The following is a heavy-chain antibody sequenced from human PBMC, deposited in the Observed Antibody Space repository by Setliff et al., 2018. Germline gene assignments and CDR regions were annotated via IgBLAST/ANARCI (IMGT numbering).Heavy chain of an antibody. D-gene: IGHD6-25*01. Sequence: PGESLKISCKDSGYIFTNYWIGWVRQMPGKGLEWMGIVFSGDSDTRYSPSFQGQVTMSADKSINTAYLQWGSLKASDTAMYYCARLGAPASHDAFDIWGQGTMVTVSS. CDR1: GYIFTNYW. CDR2: VFSGDSDT. CDR3: ARLGAPASHDAFDI. J-gene: IGHJ3*02. V-gene: IGHV5-51*01.